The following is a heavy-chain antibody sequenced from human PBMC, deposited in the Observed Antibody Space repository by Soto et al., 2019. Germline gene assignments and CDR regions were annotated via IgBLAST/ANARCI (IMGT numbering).Heavy chain of an antibody. V-gene: IGHV4-34*01. D-gene: IGHD4-17*01. J-gene: IGHJ4*02. CDR1: GVSVSNYY. CDR3: ASGGNSGAY. Sequence: SETLSLTCAVYGVSVSNYYWSWIRQPPGKGLEWIGEINHLGSTNYNPSLKSRVTISIDTSKNQFSLKLNSVTAADTAVYFCASGGNSGAYWGQGTLVTVPS. CDR2: INHLGST.